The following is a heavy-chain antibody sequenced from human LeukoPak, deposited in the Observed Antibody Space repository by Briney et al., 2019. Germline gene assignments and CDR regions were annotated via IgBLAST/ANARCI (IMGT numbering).Heavy chain of an antibody. J-gene: IGHJ4*02. V-gene: IGHV4-59*08. D-gene: IGHD4-17*01. CDR3: ARHDRGDYGSLNY. CDR1: SGSTSNFY. Sequence: SETLSLTCTVSSGSTSNFYWSWIRQPPGKGLEWIGYIYYSGSTNYNPSLKSRVTISVDTSNNQFSLKLTSVTAADTAVYYCARHDRGDYGSLNYWGQGTLVTVSS. CDR2: IYYSGST.